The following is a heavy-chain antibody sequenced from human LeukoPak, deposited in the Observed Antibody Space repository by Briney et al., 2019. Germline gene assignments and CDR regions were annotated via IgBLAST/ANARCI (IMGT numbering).Heavy chain of an antibody. D-gene: IGHD6-13*01. V-gene: IGHV5-51*01. CDR3: ARSVAAGPPLSFFDY. CDR2: IYPGDSDT. Sequence: GESLKISCKGSGYSFTNYWIGWVRQMPGKGLEWMGIIYPGDSDTRYSPSFQGQVTISADKSISTAYLQWSSLKASDTAMYYCARSVAAGPPLSFFDYWGQGTLVTVSS. CDR1: GYSFTNYW. J-gene: IGHJ4*02.